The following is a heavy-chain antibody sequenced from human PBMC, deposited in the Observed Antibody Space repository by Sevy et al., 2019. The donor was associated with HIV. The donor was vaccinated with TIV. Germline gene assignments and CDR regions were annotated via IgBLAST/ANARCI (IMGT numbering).Heavy chain of an antibody. J-gene: IGHJ4*02. Sequence: GGSLRLSCTASGFTFSNAWMNWVRQAPGKGLEWVGRIKSQGDGGTIDYAAPVKGRFTISRDDSKNTLFLQMNSLRSEDTAVYYCATKGGFWSGYQYFDSWGQGTLVTVSS. V-gene: IGHV3-15*07. CDR3: ATKGGFWSGYQYFDS. D-gene: IGHD3-3*01. CDR2: IKSQGDGGTI. CDR1: GFTFSNAW.